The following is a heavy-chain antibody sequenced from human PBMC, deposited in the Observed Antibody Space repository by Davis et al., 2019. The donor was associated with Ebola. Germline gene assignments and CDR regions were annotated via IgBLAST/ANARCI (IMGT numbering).Heavy chain of an antibody. D-gene: IGHD5-12*01. J-gene: IGHJ6*03. V-gene: IGHV3-48*01. CDR1: GFPFSTYG. Sequence: PGGSLRLSCAASGFPFSTYGLHWLRQAPGKGLEWVSYISSSSSIISYADSLEGRFTIARDNSKNTLYLKMNSLRAEDTAVFYCARSIVATMTYNYYYYMDVWGKGTTVTVSS. CDR2: ISSSSSII. CDR3: ARSIVATMTYNYYYYMDV.